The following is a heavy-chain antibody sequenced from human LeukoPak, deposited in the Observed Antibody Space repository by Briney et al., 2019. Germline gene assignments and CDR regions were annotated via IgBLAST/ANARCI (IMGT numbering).Heavy chain of an antibody. CDR2: ISYDGSNK. Sequence: GGSLRLSCAASGFTFSSYAMHWVRQAPGKGLEWVAVISYDGSNKYYADFVKGRFTISRDNSKNTLYLQMNSLRAEDTAVYYCARDRRVFSSSSGLLDYWGQGTLVTVSS. V-gene: IGHV3-30-3*01. CDR1: GFTFSSYA. CDR3: ARDRRVFSSSSGLLDY. D-gene: IGHD6-6*01. J-gene: IGHJ4*02.